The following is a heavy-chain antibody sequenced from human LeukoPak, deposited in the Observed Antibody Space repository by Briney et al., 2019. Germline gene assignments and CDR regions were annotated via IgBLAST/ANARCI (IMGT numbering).Heavy chain of an antibody. J-gene: IGHJ6*02. CDR3: ARDLRSGYDYYYHGVDV. V-gene: IGHV3-23*01. Sequence: AGGSLRLSCAASGFTFSSYAMSWVRQAPGKGLEWVSTISGSGGSTYYADSVKGRFTISRDNSKNTLYLHMNSLRAEDTAVYYCARDLRSGYDYYYHGVDVWGQGTTVTVSS. CDR2: ISGSGGST. CDR1: GFTFSSYA. D-gene: IGHD5-12*01.